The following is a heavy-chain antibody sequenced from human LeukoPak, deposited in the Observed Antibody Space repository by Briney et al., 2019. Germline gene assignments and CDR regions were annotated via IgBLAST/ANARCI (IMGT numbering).Heavy chain of an antibody. Sequence: PSQTLSLTCTVSGVSINNGGYYWRWPRQHPGKGLEWNGYIYYSGSTYYNPSLKSRVTISVDTSKNQFSLKLSSVTAADTAVYYCARGQGGWFDPWGQETLVTVSS. D-gene: IGHD3-16*01. J-gene: IGHJ5*02. CDR3: ARGQGGWFDP. CDR2: IYYSGST. CDR1: GVSINNGGYY. V-gene: IGHV4-31*03.